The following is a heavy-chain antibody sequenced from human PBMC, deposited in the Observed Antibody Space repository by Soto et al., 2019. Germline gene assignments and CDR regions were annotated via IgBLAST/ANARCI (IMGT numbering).Heavy chain of an antibody. Sequence: QLQLQESGPGLVKPSETLSLTCTVSSAPVSSTTYTWGWIRQPPGKGLEWVASVYYGGRSYYNPTLHILVTISVDPSKNQFSLKMTSVTAADTAVYYGARLNGYCVRGSCHGHYAMDVWGQGTTVTVSS. J-gene: IGHJ6*02. CDR2: VYYGGRS. CDR3: ARLNGYCVRGSCHGHYAMDV. V-gene: IGHV4-39*01. D-gene: IGHD2-15*01. CDR1: SAPVSSTTYT.